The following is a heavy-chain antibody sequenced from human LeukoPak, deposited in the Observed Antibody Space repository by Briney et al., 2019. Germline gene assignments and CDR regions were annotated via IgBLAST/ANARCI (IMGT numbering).Heavy chain of an antibody. D-gene: IGHD4-17*01. V-gene: IGHV3-9*01. J-gene: IGHJ4*02. CDR2: ISWNSGSI. CDR3: AKEGDYGDYNFDY. CDR1: GFTFDDYA. Sequence: PGRSLRLSCAASGFTFDDYAMHWVRQAPGKGLEWVSGISWNSGSIGYADSVKGRFTISRDNAKNSLYLQMNSLRAEDTALYYCAKEGDYGDYNFDYWGQGTLVTVSS.